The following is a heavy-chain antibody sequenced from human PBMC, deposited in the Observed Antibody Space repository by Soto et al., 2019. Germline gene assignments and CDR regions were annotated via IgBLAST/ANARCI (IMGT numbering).Heavy chain of an antibody. CDR2: ISSSSSYI. Sequence: CGSLRLACAASGFTFSSYSMNLVRQAPGKGLEWVSSISSSSSYIYYADSVKGRFTISRDNAKNSLYLQMNSLRAEDTAVYYCARGPQLWSPRLYYYYMDVWGKGTTVTVSS. CDR1: GFTFSSYS. CDR3: ARGPQLWSPRLYYYYMDV. V-gene: IGHV3-21*01. D-gene: IGHD5-18*01. J-gene: IGHJ6*03.